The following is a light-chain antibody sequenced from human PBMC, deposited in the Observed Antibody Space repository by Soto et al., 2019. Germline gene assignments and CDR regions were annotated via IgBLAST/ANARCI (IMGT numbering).Light chain of an antibody. J-gene: IGKJ2*01. Sequence: EIVMTQSPATLSMSPGDRATFSCRASQSVTTNLAWYQQKPGQAPRLLIYGASTRATGIPARFSGSGSGTEFTLTISSLQSEDFAVYYCQQYHNWPPYTFGQGTKLEIK. CDR2: GAS. CDR1: QSVTTN. V-gene: IGKV3-15*01. CDR3: QQYHNWPPYT.